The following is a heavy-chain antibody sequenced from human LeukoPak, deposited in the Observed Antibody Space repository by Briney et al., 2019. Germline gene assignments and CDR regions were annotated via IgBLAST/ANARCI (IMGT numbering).Heavy chain of an antibody. D-gene: IGHD2-15*01. Sequence: GGSLRLSCVASGFTFSSYWMHWVRQGPGKGLVWVSRIISDGSSATYADSVKGRFTISRDNAKNSLYLQMNSLRAEDTAIYYCAKNGDRGAYCTGGTCYPYFYYYMDVWGKGTTVTI. J-gene: IGHJ6*03. CDR3: AKNGDRGAYCTGGTCYPYFYYYMDV. V-gene: IGHV3-74*01. CDR1: GFTFSSYW. CDR2: IISDGSSA.